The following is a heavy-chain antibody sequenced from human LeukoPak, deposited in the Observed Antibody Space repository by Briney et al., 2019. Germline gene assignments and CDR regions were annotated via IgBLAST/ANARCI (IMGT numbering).Heavy chain of an antibody. Sequence: PSETLSLTCSVSGGSISGSSYYWGWIRQPPGKGLEWIGNIYYRGSTYYAPSPKSRVLMSIHTSKNQFSLKVNSLTATDTAVYYCAKTVWSRLAAGLDSWGQGTLVTVSS. J-gene: IGHJ4*02. CDR1: GGSISGSSYY. D-gene: IGHD2-21*02. CDR2: IYYRGST. CDR3: AKTVWSRLAAGLDS. V-gene: IGHV4-39*01.